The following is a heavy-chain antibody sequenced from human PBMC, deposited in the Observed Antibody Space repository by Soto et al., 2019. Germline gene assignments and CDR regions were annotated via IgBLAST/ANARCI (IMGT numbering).Heavy chain of an antibody. CDR2: VYHGGNT. V-gene: IGHV4-38-2*02. D-gene: IGHD1-26*01. J-gene: IGHJ3*01. CDR1: GFSISSGNY. Sequence: LGNQSVTCAVSGFSISSGNYWGWLRKHPGKGLEWIGSVYHGGNTYYNPSLTSLVSVSIDLSKNQSSLKLTSVPSADTAAYYCVRDRWYSTIIGWGQGTVVTVSS. CDR3: VRDRWYSTIIG.